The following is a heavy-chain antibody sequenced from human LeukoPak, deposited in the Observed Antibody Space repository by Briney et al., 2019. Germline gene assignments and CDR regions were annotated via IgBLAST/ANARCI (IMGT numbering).Heavy chain of an antibody. D-gene: IGHD4-17*01. CDR1: GYTFTSYD. CDR3: ARVDYGAGDAFDI. J-gene: IGHJ3*02. CDR2: MNPNSGNT. V-gene: IGHV1-8*01. Sequence: GASVKVSCKASGYTFTSYDINWVRQATGQGLEWMGWMNPNSGNTGYAQKLQGRVTMTRNTSISTAYMELSSLRSEDTAVYYCARVDYGAGDAFDIWGQGTMVTVSS.